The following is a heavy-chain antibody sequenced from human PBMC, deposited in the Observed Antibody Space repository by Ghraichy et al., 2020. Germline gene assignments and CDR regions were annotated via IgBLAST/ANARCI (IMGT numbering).Heavy chain of an antibody. CDR3: ARDLGGGWYLDY. J-gene: IGHJ4*02. Sequence: GESLNISCAASGFIFSGYWMSWVRQAPGKGLEWVANIKKDGSEKYYVDSVKGRFTISRDNAKNSLYLQMNSRRAEDTAVYYCARDLGGGWYLDYWGQAALVTVPS. CDR2: IKKDGSEK. D-gene: IGHD6-19*01. CDR1: GFIFSGYW. V-gene: IGHV3-7*01.